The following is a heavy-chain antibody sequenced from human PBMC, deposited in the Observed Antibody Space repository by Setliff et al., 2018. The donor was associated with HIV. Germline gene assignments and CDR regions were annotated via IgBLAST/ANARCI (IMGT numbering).Heavy chain of an antibody. CDR3: ARTIPLAGSDMDL. Sequence: ASVKVSCKASGYSFTDYYILWVRQAPGQGLEWMGRINPNNGGTNYVQRFRGRVTMTRDTSINTAYMELSSLRSDDTAVYYCARTIPLAGSDMDLWGKGTTVTVSS. J-gene: IGHJ6*03. V-gene: IGHV1-2*06. D-gene: IGHD6-19*01. CDR2: INPNNGGT. CDR1: GYSFTDYY.